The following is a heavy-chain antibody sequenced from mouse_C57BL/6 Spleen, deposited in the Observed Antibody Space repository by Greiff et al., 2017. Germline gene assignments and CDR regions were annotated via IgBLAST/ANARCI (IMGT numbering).Heavy chain of an antibody. D-gene: IGHD1-1*01. CDR3: ARWHGSGWYFDV. Sequence: VQLQQSGAELVKPGASVKISCKASGYAFSSYWMNWVKQRPGKGLEWIGQIYPGDGDTNYNGKFKGKATLTADQSSSTAYMQRSSLTSEDSAVYCCARWHGSGWYFDVWGTGTTVTVSS. CDR1: GYAFSSYW. J-gene: IGHJ1*03. V-gene: IGHV1-80*01. CDR2: IYPGDGDT.